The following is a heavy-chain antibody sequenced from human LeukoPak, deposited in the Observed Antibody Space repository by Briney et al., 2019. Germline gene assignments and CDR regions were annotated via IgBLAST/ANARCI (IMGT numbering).Heavy chain of an antibody. CDR3: ARLRVVVVPPTTRGWVDY. J-gene: IGHJ4*02. V-gene: IGHV4-39*01. Sequence: SETLSLTCTVSGGSISSSSYYWGWIRQPPGKGLEWIGSIHYSGDTYYNPSLKSRVTISVDTSKNQFSLWLSSVTAADTAVYYCARLRVVVVPPTTRGWVDYWGQGTLVTVSS. CDR2: IHYSGDT. D-gene: IGHD2-2*01. CDR1: GGSISSSSYY.